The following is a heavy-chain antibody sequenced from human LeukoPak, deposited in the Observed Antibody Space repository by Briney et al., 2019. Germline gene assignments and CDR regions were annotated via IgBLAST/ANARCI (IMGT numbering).Heavy chain of an antibody. J-gene: IGHJ4*02. CDR1: GFTFSSYA. Sequence: GGSLRLSCSASGFTFSSYAMHWVRQAPGKGLEYVSAISSNGGSTYYADSVKGRFTISRDNSKNTLYLQMSSLRAEDTAVYYCVKALARYYFDHWGRGTLVTVSS. D-gene: IGHD6-6*01. V-gene: IGHV3-64D*09. CDR2: ISSNGGST. CDR3: VKALARYYFDH.